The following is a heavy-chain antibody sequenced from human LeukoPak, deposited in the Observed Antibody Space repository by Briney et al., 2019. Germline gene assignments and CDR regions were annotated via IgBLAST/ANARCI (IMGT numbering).Heavy chain of an antibody. CDR2: ISAYNGNT. D-gene: IGHD3-9*01. CDR1: GYTFTSYG. V-gene: IGHV1-18*01. Sequence: ASVKVSCKASGYTFTSYGISWVRQAPRQGLEWMGWISAYNGNTNYAQKLQGRVTMTTDTSTSTAYMELRSLRSDDTAVYYCARSRVPLRYFDWLLYDAFDIWGQGTMVTVSS. J-gene: IGHJ3*02. CDR3: ARSRVPLRYFDWLLYDAFDI.